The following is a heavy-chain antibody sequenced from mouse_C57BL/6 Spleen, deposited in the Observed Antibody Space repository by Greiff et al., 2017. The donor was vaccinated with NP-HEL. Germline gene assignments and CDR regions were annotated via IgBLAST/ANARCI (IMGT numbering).Heavy chain of an antibody. V-gene: IGHV1-64*01. D-gene: IGHD1-1*01. Sequence: VQLQQSGAELVKPGASVKLSCKASGYTFTSYWMHWVKQRPGQGLEWIGMIHPNSGSTNYNEKFKSKATLTVDKSSSTAYMQLSSLTSEDSAVYYCAGIYYGSSYGFDYWGQGTTLTVSS. CDR1: GYTFTSYW. J-gene: IGHJ2*01. CDR2: IHPNSGST. CDR3: AGIYYGSSYGFDY.